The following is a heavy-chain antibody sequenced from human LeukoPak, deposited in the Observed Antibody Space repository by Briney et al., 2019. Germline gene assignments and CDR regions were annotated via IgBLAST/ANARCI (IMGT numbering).Heavy chain of an antibody. J-gene: IGHJ2*01. CDR2: ISGGGDST. CDR1: GFTFSIYA. CDR3: AREVPYFDL. Sequence: VGSLRLSCAASGFTFSIYAMGWVRQAPGKGLEWVSVISGGGDSTYYADSVKGRFTISRDNSKNTLYLEMNSLRAEDTAVYYCAREVPYFDLWGRGTLVIVSS. V-gene: IGHV3-23*01.